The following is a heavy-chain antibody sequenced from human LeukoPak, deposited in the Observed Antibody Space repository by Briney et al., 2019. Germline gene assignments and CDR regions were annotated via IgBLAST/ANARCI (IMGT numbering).Heavy chain of an antibody. J-gene: IGHJ4*02. CDR2: VRSNGDTT. CDR3: ARKKKLHDGDFES. V-gene: IGHV3-23*01. D-gene: IGHD1-1*01. Sequence: GGSLRLSCAASGYTFGSIAMHWVRQAPGKGLEWVSTVRSNGDTTYNADSVKGRFTISRDNSKNTVYLEMKSLRVEDTAIYYCARKKKLHDGDFESWGQGTLVTVSS. CDR1: GYTFGSIA.